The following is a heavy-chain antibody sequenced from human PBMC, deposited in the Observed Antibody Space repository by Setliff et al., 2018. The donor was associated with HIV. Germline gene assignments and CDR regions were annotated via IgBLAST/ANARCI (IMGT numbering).Heavy chain of an antibody. CDR2: IHHSGNT. J-gene: IGHJ6*02. CDR1: GYSISSGYY. V-gene: IGHV4-38-2*01. D-gene: IGHD3-10*01. Sequence: SETLSLTCPVSGYSISSGYYWGWIRQPPGGGLEWIGAIHHSGNTYYNPSLKSRVTISVDTSKNLFSLKVNSVTAADTAVDYCARHDITLVRGLVWGQGTTVTVSS. CDR3: ARHDITLVRGLV.